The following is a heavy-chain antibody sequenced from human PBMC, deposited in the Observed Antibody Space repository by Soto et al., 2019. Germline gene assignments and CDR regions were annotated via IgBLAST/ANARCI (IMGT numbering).Heavy chain of an antibody. CDR2: ISYDGSNK. D-gene: IGHD6-13*01. CDR1: GFTFSSYG. J-gene: IGHJ6*02. V-gene: IGHV3-30*18. CDR3: AKDVARYSSSWYRLYYYYGMDV. Sequence: GGSLRLSCAASGFTFSSYGMHWVRQAPGKGLEWVAVISYDGSNKYYADSVKGRFTISRDNSKNTLYLQMNSPRAEDTAVYYCAKDVARYSSSWYRLYYYYGMDVWGQGTTVTVSS.